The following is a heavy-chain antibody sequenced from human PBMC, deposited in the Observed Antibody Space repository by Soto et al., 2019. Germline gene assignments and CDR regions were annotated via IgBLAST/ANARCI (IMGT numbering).Heavy chain of an antibody. CDR2: IWYDGSNK. D-gene: IGHD6-13*01. CDR1: GFTFSSYG. J-gene: IGHJ5*02. Sequence: LRLSSAASGFTFSSYGMHWVRQAPGKGLEWVAVIWYDGSNKYYADSVKGPFTISRDNSKNTLYLQTNSLRAEDTAVYYCARAAGIAESGGDWFDPWGQGTPVTVSS. V-gene: IGHV3-33*01. CDR3: ARAAGIAESGGDWFDP.